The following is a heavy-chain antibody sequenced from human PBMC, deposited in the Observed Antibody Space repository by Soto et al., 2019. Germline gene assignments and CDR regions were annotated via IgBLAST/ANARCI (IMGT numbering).Heavy chain of an antibody. CDR1: GFTFSTHA. V-gene: IGHV3-30-3*01. D-gene: IGHD6-13*01. Sequence: QVQLVESGGGVVQPGRSLRLSCAASGFTFSTHAMHWVRQAPGKGLECVAIVSFDGSNKYYADSVKGRFTISRDNSKNPFYLQIAGLTPEDTVFYSFARVQPVIPPAGGGRLDRWGQEPWSPSPQ. CDR3: ARVQPVIPPAGGGRLDR. CDR2: VSFDGSNK. J-gene: IGHJ5*02.